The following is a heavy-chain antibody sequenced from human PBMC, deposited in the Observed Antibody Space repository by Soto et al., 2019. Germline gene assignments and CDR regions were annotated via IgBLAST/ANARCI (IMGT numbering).Heavy chain of an antibody. D-gene: IGHD3-10*01. CDR3: ARLQFGEGFDY. J-gene: IGHJ4*02. V-gene: IGHV4-30-2*01. CDR2: ILHTGGT. CDR1: GGSISGGGFS. Sequence: QLQLQESGSRLVKPSQTLCLTCAVSGGSISGGGFSWSWIRQPPGKGLEWIGYILHTGGTQYNPSLKSRVSMSVDKSKNQFSLHLTSVTAADTAVYYCARLQFGEGFDYWGQGALVTVSS.